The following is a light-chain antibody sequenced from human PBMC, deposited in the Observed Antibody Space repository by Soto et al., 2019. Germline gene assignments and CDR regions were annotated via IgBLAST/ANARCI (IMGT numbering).Light chain of an antibody. CDR1: SSDVGGYYL. Sequence: QSALTQPASVSGSPGQSITISCTGTSSDVGGYYLFSWYQQHPGKAPKLMIYQVSHRPSGVPSRFSGSKSGNTASLTVSGLQAEDEADYYCSSHGGSNNFYVFGTGTKVTVL. CDR2: QVS. J-gene: IGLJ1*01. V-gene: IGLV2-8*01. CDR3: SSHGGSNNFYV.